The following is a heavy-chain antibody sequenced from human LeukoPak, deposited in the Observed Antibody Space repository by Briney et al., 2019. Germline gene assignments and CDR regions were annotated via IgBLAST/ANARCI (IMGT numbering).Heavy chain of an antibody. Sequence: ASVKVSCKASGYTFTGYYMHWVRQARGQGLEWMGWINPNSGGTSYAQKFQGRVTMTRDTSISTAYMELSRLRSDDTAVYYCARGIEFVATISGYYFDYWGQGTLVTVSS. D-gene: IGHD5-12*01. CDR2: INPNSGGT. V-gene: IGHV1-2*02. CDR1: GYTFTGYY. CDR3: ARGIEFVATISGYYFDY. J-gene: IGHJ4*02.